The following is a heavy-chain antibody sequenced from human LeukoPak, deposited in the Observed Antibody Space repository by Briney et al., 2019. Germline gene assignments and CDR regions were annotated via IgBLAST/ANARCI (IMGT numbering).Heavy chain of an antibody. V-gene: IGHV7-4-1*02. CDR2: INTNSGNP. CDR3: ARDRGNGFDF. D-gene: IGHD1-1*01. CDR1: GYTFTTYS. J-gene: IGHJ4*02. Sequence: ASVKVSCKASGYTFTTYSMNWVRQAPGQGLEWMGWINTNSGNPTYAQAFTGRFVFSWDTSVSTAYLQISSLKTEDTAVYYCARDRGNGFDFWGQGTLVTVSS.